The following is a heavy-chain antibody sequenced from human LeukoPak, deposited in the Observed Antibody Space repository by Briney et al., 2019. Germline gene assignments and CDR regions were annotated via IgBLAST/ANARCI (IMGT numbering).Heavy chain of an antibody. V-gene: IGHV1-2*06. D-gene: IGHD2-21*02. CDR2: INPNSGDT. CDR1: GYTFIGYY. Sequence: ASVKVSCKASGYTFIGYYMHWVRQAPGQGLEWMGRINPNSGDTNYAQKFQGRVTMTRDTSISTAYMELSRLRSDDTAVYYCARDYCGGDCFPDYWGQGTLVTVSS. J-gene: IGHJ4*02. CDR3: ARDYCGGDCFPDY.